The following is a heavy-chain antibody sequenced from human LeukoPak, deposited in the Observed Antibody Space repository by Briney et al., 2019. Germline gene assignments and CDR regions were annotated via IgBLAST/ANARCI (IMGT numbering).Heavy chain of an antibody. CDR3: ARVRVVVPATFDY. V-gene: IGHV4-34*01. D-gene: IGHD2-2*01. Sequence: PSETLSLTCAVYGGSFSGYYWGWIRQPPGKGLEWIGEINHSGSTNYNPSLKSRVTISVDTSKNQFSLKLSSVTAADTAVYYCARVRVVVPATFDYWGQGTLVTVSS. CDR1: GGSFSGYY. CDR2: INHSGST. J-gene: IGHJ4*02.